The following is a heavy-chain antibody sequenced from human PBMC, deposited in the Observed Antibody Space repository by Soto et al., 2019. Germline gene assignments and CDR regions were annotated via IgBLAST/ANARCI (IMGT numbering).Heavy chain of an antibody. CDR3: AKADHSSSSGFDY. D-gene: IGHD6-6*01. CDR1: GFTFSSYG. J-gene: IGHJ4*02. Sequence: QPGGSLRLSCAASGFTFSSYGMHWVRQAPGKGLEWVAVISYDGSNKYYADSVKGRFTISRDNSKNTLYLQMNSLRAEDTAVYYCAKADHSSSSGFDYWGQGTLVTSPQ. V-gene: IGHV3-30*18. CDR2: ISYDGSNK.